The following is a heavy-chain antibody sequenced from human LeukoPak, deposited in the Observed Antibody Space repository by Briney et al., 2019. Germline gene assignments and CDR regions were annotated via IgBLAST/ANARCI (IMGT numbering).Heavy chain of an antibody. D-gene: IGHD3-22*01. CDR1: GGSFSGYY. J-gene: IGHJ4*02. V-gene: IGHV4-59*01. CDR3: ARWGYFDNSGYFVAEY. Sequence: SETLSLTCAVYGGSFSGYYWTWIRQPPGERLEWIGWIHYSGNTAYNPSLESRVTMSVDTSKNHVSLRMTSVTAADTATYYCARWGYFDNSGYFVAEYWGQGALVTVSS. CDR2: IHYSGNT.